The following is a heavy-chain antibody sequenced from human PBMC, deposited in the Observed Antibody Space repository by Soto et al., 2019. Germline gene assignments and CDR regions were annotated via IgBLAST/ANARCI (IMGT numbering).Heavy chain of an antibody. Sequence: QVQLVQSGAEVKKPGSSVKVSCKASGGTFSSYAISWVRQAPGQGLEWMGGIIPIFGTANYAQKFQGRVTITADESTSTAYMELRSLRSEDTAVYYCAREGYCSGGSCYVTFDIWGQGTMVTVSS. D-gene: IGHD2-15*01. J-gene: IGHJ3*02. CDR3: AREGYCSGGSCYVTFDI. V-gene: IGHV1-69*12. CDR2: IIPIFGTA. CDR1: GGTFSSYA.